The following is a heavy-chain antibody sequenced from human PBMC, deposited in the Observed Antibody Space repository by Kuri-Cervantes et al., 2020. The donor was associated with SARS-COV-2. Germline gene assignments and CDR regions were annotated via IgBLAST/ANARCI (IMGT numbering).Heavy chain of an antibody. CDR1: GFTFSSYG. D-gene: IGHD1-26*01. CDR2: IRYDGSNK. V-gene: IGHV3-30*02. J-gene: IGHJ6*03. Sequence: GESLKISCAASGFTFSSYGMHWVRQAPGKGLEWEAFIRYDGSNKYYADSVKGRFTISRDNSKNTLYLQINSLRAEDTAVYYCAKVVSYRYYYYMDVWGKGTTVTVSS. CDR3: AKVVSYRYYYYMDV.